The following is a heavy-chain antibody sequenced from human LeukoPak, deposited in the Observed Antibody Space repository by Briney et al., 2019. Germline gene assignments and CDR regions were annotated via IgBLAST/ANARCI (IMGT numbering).Heavy chain of an antibody. CDR3: AKDSAFYYIDV. CDR1: GFTFSSYS. J-gene: IGHJ6*03. CDR2: INSGSSTI. Sequence: PGGSLRLSCAASGFTFSSYSMNWVRQAPGKGLEWVSYINSGSSTIYYADSVKGRFTISRDNSKNTLYLQMNSLKGDDTAVYYCAKDSAFYYIDVWGKGTTVIIPS. V-gene: IGHV3-48*01. D-gene: IGHD3-10*01.